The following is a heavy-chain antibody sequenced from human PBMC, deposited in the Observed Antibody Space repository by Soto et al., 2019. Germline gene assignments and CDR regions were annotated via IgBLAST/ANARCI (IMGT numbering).Heavy chain of an antibody. Sequence: AGGSLRLSCAASGFTFDDYTMHWVRQAPGKGLEWVSLISWDGGSTYYADSVKGRFTISRDNSNNSLYLQMHSLRTEDTALYYCAKGQYPGPYYDGMDVWGQGTTVNGSS. J-gene: IGHJ6*02. CDR1: GFTFDDYT. CDR2: ISWDGGST. CDR3: AKGQYPGPYYDGMDV. D-gene: IGHD2-2*01. V-gene: IGHV3-43*01.